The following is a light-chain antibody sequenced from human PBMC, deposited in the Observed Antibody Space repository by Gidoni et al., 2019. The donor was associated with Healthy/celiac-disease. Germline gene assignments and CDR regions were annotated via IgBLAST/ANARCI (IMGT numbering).Light chain of an antibody. CDR1: QSVSSN. V-gene: IGKV3-15*01. CDR2: GAS. J-gene: IGKJ1*01. CDR3: QQYNNWGT. Sequence: EIVMTQSPATLSVSLGERATLSCRASQSVSSNLAWYQQKPGLAPRLLIYGASTRATGIPARFSGSGSGTEFTLTISSLQSEDFAVYYCQQYNNWGTFGQGTKVEIK.